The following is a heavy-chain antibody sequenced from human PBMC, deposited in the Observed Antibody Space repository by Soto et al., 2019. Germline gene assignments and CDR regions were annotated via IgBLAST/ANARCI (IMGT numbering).Heavy chain of an antibody. D-gene: IGHD1-20*01. V-gene: IGHV4-59*01. J-gene: IGHJ4*02. CDR2: IYFSGST. Sequence: SETLSLTCTVSGGSISSYYWSWIRQPPGKGLEWIGYIYFSGSTNYNPSLKSRVTISVDTSKILFSLKLSSVTAADTAVYYCARRYGRNFDYWGQGTLVTVSS. CDR3: ARRYGRNFDY. CDR1: GGSISSYY.